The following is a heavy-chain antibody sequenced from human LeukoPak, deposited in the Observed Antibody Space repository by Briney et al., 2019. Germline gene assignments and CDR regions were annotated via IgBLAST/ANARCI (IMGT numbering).Heavy chain of an antibody. CDR1: GGFFSGYY. Sequence: SETLSLTCAVYGGFFSGYYWSWIRQPPGKGLEWIGEINHSGSTNYNPSLKSRVTISVDTSKNQFSLKLSSVTAADTAVYYCARGVPIVVVPAAVVVAATSVLSGMDVWGQGTTVTVSS. V-gene: IGHV4-34*01. D-gene: IGHD2-2*01. CDR2: INHSGST. CDR3: ARGVPIVVVPAAVVVAATSVLSGMDV. J-gene: IGHJ6*02.